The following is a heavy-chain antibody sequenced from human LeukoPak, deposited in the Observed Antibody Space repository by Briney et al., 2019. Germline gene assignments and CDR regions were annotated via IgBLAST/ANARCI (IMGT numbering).Heavy chain of an antibody. CDR2: ISPGNSDI. D-gene: IGHD3-3*01. V-gene: IGHV5-51*01. Sequence: GESLKISCKGSGYSFTNYWIGWVRQMPGKGLEWVAIISPGNSDIKYSPSFQGQVTISADKSATAAYLQWSSLKASDSAMYYCARLGLGGDGDGYYSDKWGQGTLVTVSS. J-gene: IGHJ4*02. CDR1: GYSFTNYW. CDR3: ARLGLGGDGDGYYSDK.